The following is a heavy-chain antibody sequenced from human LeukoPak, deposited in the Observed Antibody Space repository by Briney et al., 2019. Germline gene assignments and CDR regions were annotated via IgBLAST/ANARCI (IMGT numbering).Heavy chain of an antibody. CDR3: ATSSHDSSGYYYVRYFDY. D-gene: IGHD3-22*01. Sequence: GASVTVSCKVSGYTLTELSMHWVRQAPGKGLEWMGGFDPEDGETIYAQKFQGRVTMTEDTSTDTAYMELSSLRSEDTAVYYCATSSHDSSGYYYVRYFDYWGQGTLVTVSS. J-gene: IGHJ4*02. V-gene: IGHV1-24*01. CDR1: GYTLTELS. CDR2: FDPEDGET.